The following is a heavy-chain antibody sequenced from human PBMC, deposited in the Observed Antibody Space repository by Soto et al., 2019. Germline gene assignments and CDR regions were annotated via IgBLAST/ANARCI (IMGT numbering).Heavy chain of an antibody. CDR3: ANNWYNWNEPAPTEY. CDR1: GFTFSSYA. Sequence: EVQLLESGGGLVQPGGSLRLSCAASGFTFSSYAMSWVRQAPGKGLEWVSAISGSGGSTYYADSVKGRFTISRDNSKNTLYLQMNSLRAEDTAVYYCANNWYNWNEPAPTEYWGQGTLVTVSS. D-gene: IGHD1-20*01. CDR2: ISGSGGST. J-gene: IGHJ4*02. V-gene: IGHV3-23*01.